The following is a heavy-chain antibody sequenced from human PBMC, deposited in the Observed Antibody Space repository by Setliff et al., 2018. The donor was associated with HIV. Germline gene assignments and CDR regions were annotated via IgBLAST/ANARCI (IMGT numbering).Heavy chain of an antibody. V-gene: IGHV4-59*08. J-gene: IGHJ4*02. Sequence: SETLSLTCTVSGGSISSYYWSWIRQPPGKGLVWIGYIYYSGSTNYNPSLKSRVTISVETSKNQFSLKLSSVTAADTAVYYCARHKSQPYYFDYWGQGTLVTSPQ. CDR3: ARHKSQPYYFDY. CDR1: GGSISSYY. CDR2: IYYSGST.